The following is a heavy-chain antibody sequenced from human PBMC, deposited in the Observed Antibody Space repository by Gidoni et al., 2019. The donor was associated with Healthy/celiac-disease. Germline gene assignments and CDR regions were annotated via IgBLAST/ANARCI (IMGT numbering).Heavy chain of an antibody. CDR2: INPRGGST. J-gene: IGHJ4*02. CDR1: GYPFTSYY. Sequence: QVQLVQSGAEVKKHGASVKVSCKASGYPFTSYYMHWVRQAPGQGLEWMGIINPRGGSTSYAQKFQGRVTMTRDTSTSTVYMELSSLRSEDTAVYYCARDGAVSSSWYYFDYWGQGTLVTVSS. D-gene: IGHD6-13*01. CDR3: ARDGAVSSSWYYFDY. V-gene: IGHV1-46*01.